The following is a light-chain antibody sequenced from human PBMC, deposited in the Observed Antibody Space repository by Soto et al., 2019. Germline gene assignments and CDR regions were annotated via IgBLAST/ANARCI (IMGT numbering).Light chain of an antibody. J-gene: IGKJ3*01. V-gene: IGKV4-1*01. CDR2: WAS. Sequence: DIVMTQSPDSLAVSLGERATINCKSSRNILSSSNNKNYLAWYQQKPGQPPRLLIYWASTRESGVPDRFSGSGSGTDFTLTISSLQAEDVAVYYCQLYYSSPFTFGPGTKVDIK. CDR1: RNILSSSNNKNY. CDR3: QLYYSSPFT.